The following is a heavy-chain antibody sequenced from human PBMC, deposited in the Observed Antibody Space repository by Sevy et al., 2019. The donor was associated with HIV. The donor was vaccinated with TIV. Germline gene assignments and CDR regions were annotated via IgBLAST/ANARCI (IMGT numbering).Heavy chain of an antibody. CDR3: ARVASIVGAHDAFAI. Sequence: PGGSLRLSCAASGFTFSSYSMNWVRQAPGKGLEWVSSISSSSSYIYYADSVKGRFTLSRDNAKNSLYLQMNSLRAEDTAVYYCARVASIVGAHDAFAIWGPGTMVTVSS. D-gene: IGHD1-26*01. V-gene: IGHV3-21*01. J-gene: IGHJ3*02. CDR1: GFTFSSYS. CDR2: ISSSSSYI.